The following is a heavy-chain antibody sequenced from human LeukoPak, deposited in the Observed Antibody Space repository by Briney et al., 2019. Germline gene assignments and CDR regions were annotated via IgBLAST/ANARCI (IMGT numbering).Heavy chain of an antibody. J-gene: IGHJ4*02. V-gene: IGHV3-9*01. CDR2: ISWNSGSI. CDR1: GFTFDDYA. CDR3: ATTTVVRAGGGN. D-gene: IGHD4-23*01. Sequence: PGRSLRLSCAASGFTFDDYAMHWVRQAPGKGLEWVSGISWNSGSIGYADSVKGRFTISRDNAKNSLYLQMNSLRAEDTAVYYCATTTVVRAGGGNWGQGTLVTVSS.